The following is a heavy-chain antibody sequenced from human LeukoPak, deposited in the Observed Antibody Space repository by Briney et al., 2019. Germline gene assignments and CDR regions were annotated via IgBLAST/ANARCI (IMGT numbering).Heavy chain of an antibody. D-gene: IGHD6-13*01. V-gene: IGHV4-59*01. Sequence: SETLSLTCTVSGGSINSYYWSWIRQSPGKGLEWIGYIYYSGSTNYNPSLKSRVTISVDTSKNQFSLKLSSVTAADTAVYYCARTTEAHSWRTRYYDYYMDVWGKGTTVTVSS. J-gene: IGHJ6*03. CDR1: GGSINSYY. CDR2: IYYSGST. CDR3: ARTTEAHSWRTRYYDYYMDV.